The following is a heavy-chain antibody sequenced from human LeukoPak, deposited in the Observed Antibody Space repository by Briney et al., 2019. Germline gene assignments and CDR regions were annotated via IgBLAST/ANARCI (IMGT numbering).Heavy chain of an antibody. Sequence: PGGSLQISCKGSGSIFTSYWIGWVRQLPGKGLEWMGIIYPGDSDTRYSPSFQGQFTISADKSISTAYLQWSSLKASDTAMYYCARPGTVGYFDYWGQGTLVTVSS. D-gene: IGHD4-23*01. J-gene: IGHJ4*02. V-gene: IGHV5-51*01. CDR3: ARPGTVGYFDY. CDR2: IYPGDSDT. CDR1: GSIFTSYW.